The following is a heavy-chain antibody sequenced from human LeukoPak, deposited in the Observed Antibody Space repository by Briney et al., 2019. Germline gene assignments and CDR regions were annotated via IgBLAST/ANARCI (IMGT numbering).Heavy chain of an antibody. CDR3: ARSGEAGTFDY. Sequence: PGGSLRLSCVASGFTVSSNYMNWVRQAPGKGLEWVSVTYSGGNTYYADSVMGRFTISRDNSKNTLYLQMNSLRAEDTAVYYCARSGEAGTFDYWGQGTLVTVSS. J-gene: IGHJ4*02. V-gene: IGHV3-66*01. CDR1: GFTVSSNY. CDR2: TYSGGNT. D-gene: IGHD6-13*01.